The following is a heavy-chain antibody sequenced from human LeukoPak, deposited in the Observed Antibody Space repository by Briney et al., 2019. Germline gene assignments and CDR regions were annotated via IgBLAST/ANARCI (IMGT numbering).Heavy chain of an antibody. CDR1: GYTFTSYD. V-gene: IGHV1-8*01. CDR2: MNPNSGNA. D-gene: IGHD3-22*01. Sequence: ASVKVSCKASGYTFTSYDINWVRQATGQGLEWMGWMNPNSGNAGYAQKFQGRVTMTRNTSISTAYMELSSLRSEDTAVYYCARGYYYDSSGPPRYWGQGTLVTVSS. CDR3: ARGYYYDSSGPPRY. J-gene: IGHJ4*02.